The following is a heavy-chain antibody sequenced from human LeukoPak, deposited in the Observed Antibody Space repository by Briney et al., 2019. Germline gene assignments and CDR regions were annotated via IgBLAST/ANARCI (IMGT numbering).Heavy chain of an antibody. J-gene: IGHJ4*02. CDR1: GGSISSYY. CDR2: IYYSGST. CDR3: ARESSYFDY. Sequence: SETLSLTCTVSGGSISSYYWSWIRQPPGKGLEWIGYIYYSGSTSYNPSLKSRVTISVDTSKNQLSLRLSSVTAADTAVYYCARESSYFDYWGQGTLVTVSS. V-gene: IGHV4-59*01.